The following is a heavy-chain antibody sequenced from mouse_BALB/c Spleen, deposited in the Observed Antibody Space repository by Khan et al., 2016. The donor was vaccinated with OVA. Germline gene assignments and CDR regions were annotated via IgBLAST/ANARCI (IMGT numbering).Heavy chain of an antibody. Sequence: VQLQQSGAELARPGASVKMSCKASGYPFTSHTMHWVKQRPGQGLEWIGYINPRSDYPQYNQKFNDKATFTAAISSRPAYMQVSSRTSEDSAVYYCARRTTEYALDYWGQGTSVTVSS. J-gene: IGHJ4*01. V-gene: IGHV1-4*01. CDR2: INPRSDYP. CDR3: ARRTTEYALDY. D-gene: IGHD2-14*01. CDR1: GYPFTSHT.